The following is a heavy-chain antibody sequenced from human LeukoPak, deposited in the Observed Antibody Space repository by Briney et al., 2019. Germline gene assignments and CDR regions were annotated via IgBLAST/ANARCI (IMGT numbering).Heavy chain of an antibody. CDR1: GGSISSGGYA. CDR3: ARGLDGSGSSV. J-gene: IGHJ6*02. D-gene: IGHD3-10*01. V-gene: IGHV4-30-2*01. CDR2: IYHSGST. Sequence: SSETLSPTCAVSGGSISSGGYAWSWIRPPPGKGLEWSGYIYHSGSTYYNPSLKSRVTISVDRSKNQFSLKLSSVTAADTAVYYCARGLDGSGSSVWGQGTTVTVSS.